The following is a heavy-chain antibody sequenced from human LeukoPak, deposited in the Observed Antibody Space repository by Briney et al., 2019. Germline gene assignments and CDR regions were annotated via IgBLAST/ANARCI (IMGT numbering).Heavy chain of an antibody. Sequence: TGGSLRLSCAASGFTFSSYAMHWVRQAPGKGLEWVAVISYDGSNKYYADSVKGRFTISRDNSKNTLYLQMNSLRAEDTAVYYCARESGVWGKGTTVTVSS. CDR1: GFTFSSYA. CDR3: ARESGV. V-gene: IGHV3-30*04. D-gene: IGHD3-10*01. CDR2: ISYDGSNK. J-gene: IGHJ6*04.